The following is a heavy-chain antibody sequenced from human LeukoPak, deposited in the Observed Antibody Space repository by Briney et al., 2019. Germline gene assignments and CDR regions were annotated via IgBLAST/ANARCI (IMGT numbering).Heavy chain of an antibody. J-gene: IGHJ4*02. D-gene: IGHD3-3*01. V-gene: IGHV4-59*12. Sequence: PSETLSLTCSVSGGSMSSYYWSWIRQSPGKGLEWIGYIYHSGSTDYNSSLKSRVTISVDTSKNQFSLKLSSVTAADTAVYYCARDRTIFGVVKNWGQGTLVTVSS. CDR3: ARDRTIFGVVKN. CDR1: GGSMSSYY. CDR2: IYHSGST.